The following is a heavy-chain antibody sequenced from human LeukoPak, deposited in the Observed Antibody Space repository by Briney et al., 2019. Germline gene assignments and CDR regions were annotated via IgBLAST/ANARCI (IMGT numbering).Heavy chain of an antibody. CDR2: IYYSGST. CDR1: GGSISSSSYY. CDR3: ASIYYYDSAPLDP. Sequence: PSETLPLTCTVSGGSISSSSYYWGWIRQPPGKGLEWIGSIYYSGSTYYNPSLKSRVTISVDTSKNQFSLKLSSVTAADTAVYYCASIYYYDSAPLDPSGQGNLVTVSS. D-gene: IGHD3-22*01. V-gene: IGHV4-39*07. J-gene: IGHJ5*02.